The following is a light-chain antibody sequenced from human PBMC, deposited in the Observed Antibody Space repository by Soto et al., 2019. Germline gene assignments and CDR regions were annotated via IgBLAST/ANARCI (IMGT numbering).Light chain of an antibody. CDR2: AAS. J-gene: IGKJ4*01. V-gene: IGKV1-39*01. Sequence: DIQLTQSPSSLSASVGDRVTITCRAGQTISGYLNWYQQKPEKAPKLLIYAASSLQSGVPSRFSGSASGTDFTLTISSLQPEDSATYYCQQSYSTRLTFGGGTTVEIK. CDR1: QTISGY. CDR3: QQSYSTRLT.